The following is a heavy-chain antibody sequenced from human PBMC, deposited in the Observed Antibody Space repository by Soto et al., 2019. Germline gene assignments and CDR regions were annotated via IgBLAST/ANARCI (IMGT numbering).Heavy chain of an antibody. CDR3: FSGGVTSRTFDY. Sequence: PGESLKISCKASGYIIKNYWIGWVRQMPGQGLDWMGIIFPDDSDTRYSPSFQGPVTISVDKSISTAYVQWSSLKASDSAIYYCFSGGVTSRTFDYWGEGTLVTVSS. D-gene: IGHD3-16*01. J-gene: IGHJ4*02. V-gene: IGHV5-51*01. CDR2: IFPDDSDT. CDR1: GYIIKNYW.